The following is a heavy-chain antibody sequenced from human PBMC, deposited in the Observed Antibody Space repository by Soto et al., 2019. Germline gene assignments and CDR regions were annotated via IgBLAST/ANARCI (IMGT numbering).Heavy chain of an antibody. CDR2: ISGSGGST. Sequence: EVQLLESGGGLVQPGGSLRLSCAASGFTFSSYAMSWVRQAPGKGLEWVSAISGSGGSTYYADSVKGRFTISRDNSKNTLYRQMNSLRAEDTAVYYGAKGKHETMIVGVITLDYWGQGTLVTVSS. J-gene: IGHJ4*02. CDR1: GFTFSSYA. D-gene: IGHD3-22*01. CDR3: AKGKHETMIVGVITLDY. V-gene: IGHV3-23*01.